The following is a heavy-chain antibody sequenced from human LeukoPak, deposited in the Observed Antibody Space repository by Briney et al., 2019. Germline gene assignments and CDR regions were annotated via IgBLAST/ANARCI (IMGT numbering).Heavy chain of an antibody. D-gene: IGHD4-17*01. V-gene: IGHV3-9*03. CDR1: GFTFDDYA. J-gene: IGHJ3*02. Sequence: PGGSLRLSCAASGFTFDDYAMHWVRQAPGKGLEWVSGISWNSGSIGYADSVKGRFTISRDNAKNSLYLQMNSLRAEDMALYYCAKALGVLDYGDYASGDAFDIWGQGTMVTVSS. CDR2: ISWNSGSI. CDR3: AKALGVLDYGDYASGDAFDI.